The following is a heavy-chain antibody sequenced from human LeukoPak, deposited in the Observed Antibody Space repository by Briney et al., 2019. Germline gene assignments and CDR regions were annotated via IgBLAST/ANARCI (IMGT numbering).Heavy chain of an antibody. CDR3: ARVACSSTSCYTVGFDY. V-gene: IGHV4-59*01. CDR1: GGSISSYY. D-gene: IGHD2-2*02. Sequence: SETLSLTCTVSGGSISSYYWSWIRQPPGKGLEWIGYIYYSGSTNYNPSLKSRVTISVDTSKNQFSLKLSSVTAADTAAYYCARVACSSTSCYTVGFDYWGQGTLVTVSS. J-gene: IGHJ4*02. CDR2: IYYSGST.